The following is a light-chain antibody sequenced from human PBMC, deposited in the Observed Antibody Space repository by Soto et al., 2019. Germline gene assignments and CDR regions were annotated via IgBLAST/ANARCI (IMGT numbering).Light chain of an antibody. V-gene: IGLV1-44*01. J-gene: IGLJ1*01. Sequence: QSVLTQPPSASGTPGQRVTISCSGGSSNIGSHTVNWYQQLPGTAPKLLIYTNNQRPSGVPDRFSGSKSGTSASLAISGLQSEDEADYYCAAWDDSLNGRVFGNGTKATVL. CDR3: AAWDDSLNGRV. CDR1: SSNIGSHT. CDR2: TNN.